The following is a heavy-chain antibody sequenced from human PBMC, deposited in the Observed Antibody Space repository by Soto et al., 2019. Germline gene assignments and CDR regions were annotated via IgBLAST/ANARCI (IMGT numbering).Heavy chain of an antibody. CDR1: GGSFSGYY. V-gene: IGHV4-34*01. J-gene: IGHJ4*02. Sequence: SETLSLTCAVYGGSFSGYYWSWIRQPPGKGLEWIGEINHSGSTNYNPSLKSRVTISVGTSKNQFSLKLSSVTAADTAVYYCARERGRSLTYYYGSGSCHFDYWGQGTLVTVSS. CDR3: ARERGRSLTYYYGSGSCHFDY. CDR2: INHSGST. D-gene: IGHD3-10*01.